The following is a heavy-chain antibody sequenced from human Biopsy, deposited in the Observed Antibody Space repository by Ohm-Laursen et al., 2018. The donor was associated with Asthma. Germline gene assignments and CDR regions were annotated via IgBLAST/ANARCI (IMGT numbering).Heavy chain of an antibody. CDR2: INTNTGNP. CDR3: ARMISYYHEMRAPFFDY. V-gene: IGHV7-4-1*02. Sequence: SVKVSCKASGYTVTRYAINWVRQAPGQGLEWMGWINTNTGNPTYAQGFTGRFVFSLDTSVNTVHLQISSLKAEDTAVYYCARMISYYHEMRAPFFDYWGQGTLVTVSS. J-gene: IGHJ4*02. CDR1: GYTVTRYA. D-gene: IGHD3-22*01.